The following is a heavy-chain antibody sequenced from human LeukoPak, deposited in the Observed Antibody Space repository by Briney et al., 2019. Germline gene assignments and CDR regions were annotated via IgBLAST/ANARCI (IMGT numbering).Heavy chain of an antibody. Sequence: SVKVSCKASGGTFSSYAISWVRQAPGQGLEWMGGIIPIFGTANYAQKLQGRVTITTDESTSTAYMELSSLRSEDTAVYYCASSLLWFGEFHIRTFDYWGQGTLVTVSS. V-gene: IGHV1-69*05. CDR2: IIPIFGTA. CDR3: ASSLLWFGEFHIRTFDY. D-gene: IGHD3-10*01. J-gene: IGHJ4*02. CDR1: GGTFSSYA.